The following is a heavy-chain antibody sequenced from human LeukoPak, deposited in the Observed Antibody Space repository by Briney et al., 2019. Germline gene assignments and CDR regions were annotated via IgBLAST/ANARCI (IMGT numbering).Heavy chain of an antibody. CDR2: IVVGSGNT. CDR3: AADLRWGI. Sequence: SVKVSCKASGFIFTRSTIQWVRQARGQRLEWIGWIVVGSGNTNYAQRFQERVTITRDMSIRTAYMELSSLRSEDTAVYYCAADLRWGIWGQGTMVTVSS. J-gene: IGHJ3*02. D-gene: IGHD7-27*01. CDR1: GFIFTRST. V-gene: IGHV1-58*02.